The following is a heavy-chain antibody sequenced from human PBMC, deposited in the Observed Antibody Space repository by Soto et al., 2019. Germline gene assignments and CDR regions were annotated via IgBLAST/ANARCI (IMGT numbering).Heavy chain of an antibody. CDR2: ISYNVRT. CDR1: GDSISSSSYF. J-gene: IGHJ6*02. CDR3: AREDDGGDRDYYGLDV. Sequence: QVRLQESGPGLVKPSETLSLNCTVSGDSISSSSYFWAWIRRSPGKGLEWIATISYNVRTYYNPSLRSRLSMSVDTSKNLFSLKLSSVTAADTAVYFCAREDDGGDRDYYGLDVWGQGTTVTVSS. D-gene: IGHD2-21*02. V-gene: IGHV4-39*07.